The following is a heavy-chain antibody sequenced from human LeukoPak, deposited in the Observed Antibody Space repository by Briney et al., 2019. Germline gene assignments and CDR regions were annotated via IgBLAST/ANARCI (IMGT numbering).Heavy chain of an antibody. V-gene: IGHV1-2*02. D-gene: IGHD1-26*01. J-gene: IGHJ4*02. CDR3: AKAGPLYTGAYLAY. Sequence: ASVTVSCKASGYTFTGYYLHWVRQAPGQGLEWVGWINPSSGDTNYAQKFQGRITFTLDTSLTTAYMELSSLRSDDTAVYYCAKAGPLYTGAYLAYWGQGTLVTVSS. CDR2: INPSSGDT. CDR1: GYTFTGYY.